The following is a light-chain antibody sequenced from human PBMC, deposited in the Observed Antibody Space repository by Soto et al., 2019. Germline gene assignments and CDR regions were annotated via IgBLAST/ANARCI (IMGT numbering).Light chain of an antibody. J-gene: IGLJ1*01. CDR3: SSYTSRYTYV. CDR2: EVS. CDR1: SSDVGGYNH. V-gene: IGLV2-14*01. Sequence: QSVLTQPASVSGSPGQSITISCTGTSSDVGGYNHVSWYQQHPGKAPKLMIYEVSNRPSGVSDRFSGSKSGNTASLTISGLQAEDEADYYCSSYTSRYTYVFGSGTKVTVL.